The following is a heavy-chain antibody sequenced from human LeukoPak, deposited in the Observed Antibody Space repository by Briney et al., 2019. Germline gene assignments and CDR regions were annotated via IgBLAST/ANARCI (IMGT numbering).Heavy chain of an antibody. CDR3: AKVGSYYDSSGYLDY. CDR1: GFTFSSYG. J-gene: IGHJ4*02. Sequence: PGGTLRLSCAASGFTFSSYGMSWVRQAPGKGLEWVSAISGSGGSTYYADSVKGRFTISRDNSKNTLYLQMNSLRAEDTAVYYCAKVGSYYDSSGYLDYWGQGTLVTVSS. CDR2: ISGSGGST. V-gene: IGHV3-23*01. D-gene: IGHD3-22*01.